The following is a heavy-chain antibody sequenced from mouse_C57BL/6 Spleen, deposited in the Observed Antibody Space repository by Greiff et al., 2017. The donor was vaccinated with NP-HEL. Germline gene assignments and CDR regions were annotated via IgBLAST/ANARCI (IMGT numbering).Heavy chain of an antibody. J-gene: IGHJ2*01. V-gene: IGHV1-26*01. CDR3: ASNYPDY. Sequence: EVQLQQSGPELVKPGASVKISCKASGYTFTDYYMNWVKQSHGKSLEWIGDINPNNGGTSYKQKFKGKATLTVDKSSSTDYMELRSLTSEDSAVYCCASNYPDYWGQGTTLTVSS. CDR1: GYTFTDYY. CDR2: INPNNGGT.